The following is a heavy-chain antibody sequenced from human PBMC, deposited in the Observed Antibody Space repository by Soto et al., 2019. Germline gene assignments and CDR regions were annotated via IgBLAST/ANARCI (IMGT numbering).Heavy chain of an antibody. Sequence: PSETLSLTCTVSGGSVSSGSYYWSWIRQPPGKGLEWIGYIYYNGDTNYNPSLKSRVTISVDTSKNQFSLKLTSVTAADTGVYYCAREGGVLRLSNWFDSWGQGIQVTVSS. D-gene: IGHD3-3*01. CDR1: GGSVSSGSYY. J-gene: IGHJ5*01. V-gene: IGHV4-61*01. CDR3: AREGGVLRLSNWFDS. CDR2: IYYNGDT.